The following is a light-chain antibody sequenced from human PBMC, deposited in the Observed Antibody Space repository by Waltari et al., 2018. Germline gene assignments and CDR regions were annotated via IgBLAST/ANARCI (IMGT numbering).Light chain of an antibody. V-gene: IGLV1-40*01. CDR3: QSYDSSLSGSRV. CDR1: SSNIGAGYT. J-gene: IGLJ2*01. CDR2: GNS. Sequence: QSVLPQPPSVSGAPGPRVTISCTGTSSNIGAGYTVHWSQQPPGTAPKLLMYGNSNRPSGVPDRFSGSKSGTSASLAITGLQAEDEADYYCQSYDSSLSGSRVFGGGTKLTVL.